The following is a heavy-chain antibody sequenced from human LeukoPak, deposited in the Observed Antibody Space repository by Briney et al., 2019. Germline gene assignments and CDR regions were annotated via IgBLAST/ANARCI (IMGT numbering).Heavy chain of an antibody. Sequence: SETLSLTCTVSGGPISSYYWSWIRQPPGKGLEWIGYIYYSGSTNYNPSLKSRVTISVDTSKNQFSLKLSSVTAAETAVYYCARYHSGYDRYAFDIWGQGTMVTVSS. CDR1: GGPISSYY. J-gene: IGHJ3*02. CDR3: ARYHSGYDRYAFDI. D-gene: IGHD5-12*01. CDR2: IYYSGST. V-gene: IGHV4-59*01.